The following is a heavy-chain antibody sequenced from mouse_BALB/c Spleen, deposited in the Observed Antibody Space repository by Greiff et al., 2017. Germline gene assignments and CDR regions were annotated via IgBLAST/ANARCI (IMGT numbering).Heavy chain of an antibody. CDR2: INPSTGYT. CDR1: GYTFTSYW. J-gene: IGHJ3*01. V-gene: IGHV1-7*01. Sequence: VKLMESGAELAKPGASVKMSCKASGYTFTSYWMHWVKQRPGQGLEWIGYINPSTGYTEYNQKFKDKATLTADKSSSTAYMQLSSLTSEDSAVYYCARDDYDVRFAYWGQGTLVTVSA. CDR3: ARDDYDVRFAY. D-gene: IGHD2-4*01.